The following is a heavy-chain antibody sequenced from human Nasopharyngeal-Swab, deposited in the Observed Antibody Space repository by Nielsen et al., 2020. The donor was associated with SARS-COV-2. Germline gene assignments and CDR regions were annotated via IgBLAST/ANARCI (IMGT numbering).Heavy chain of an antibody. CDR1: GFSITSGYY. J-gene: IGHJ4*02. D-gene: IGHD2-21*02. V-gene: IGHV4-38-2*02. CDR2: IFRSGDV. CDR3: ARLGYGDYEADY. Sequence: SETLSLTCNVSGFSITSGYYWGWIRQPPGKGPEYIGSIFRSGDVRYSPSLSSRVTMSVDTSKNQMSLRLRSATAADTAMYYCARLGYGDYEADYWGQGILVTVSS.